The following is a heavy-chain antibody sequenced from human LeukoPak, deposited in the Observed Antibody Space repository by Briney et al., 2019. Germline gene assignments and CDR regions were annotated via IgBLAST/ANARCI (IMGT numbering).Heavy chain of an antibody. J-gene: IGHJ6*03. V-gene: IGHV1-8*01. CDR1: GYTFTSYD. Sequence: ASVKVSCKASGYTFTSYDINWVRQATGQGLEWMGWMNPNSGNTGYAQKFQGRVTMTRNTSISTAYMEQSSLRSADTAVYYCARGRRSRVAATTGYYYYMDVWGKGTTVTVSS. CDR2: MNPNSGNT. CDR3: ARGRRSRVAATTGYYYYMDV. D-gene: IGHD2-15*01.